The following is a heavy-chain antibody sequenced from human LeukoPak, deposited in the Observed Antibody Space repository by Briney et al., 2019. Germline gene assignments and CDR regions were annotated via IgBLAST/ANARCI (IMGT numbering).Heavy chain of an antibody. D-gene: IGHD6-19*01. Sequence: GGSLRLSCAASGFTFSNYAISWVRQAPGKGLEWVSVILTAGKTYYADSVKGRFTISRDDSKNMVYLQMNSLRAEDTAVYFRAREGHSSGWFRLWGQGTLVTVSS. J-gene: IGHJ4*02. CDR2: ILTAGKT. CDR1: GFTFSNYA. CDR3: AREGHSSGWFRL. V-gene: IGHV3-53*01.